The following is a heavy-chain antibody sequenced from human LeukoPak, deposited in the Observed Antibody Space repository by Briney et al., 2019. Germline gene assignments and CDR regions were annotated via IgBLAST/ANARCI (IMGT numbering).Heavy chain of an antibody. Sequence: GGSLRLSCAASGFTFSDSGMHWVRQAPGKGLEWVTFIRYDGSDKYYADSVKGRFTISRDNSKKTLCLQMSSLRAEDTAVYYCARDHVEQWLANYYYYGMDVWGQGTTVTVSS. CDR1: GFTFSDSG. CDR2: IRYDGSDK. D-gene: IGHD6-19*01. CDR3: ARDHVEQWLANYYYYGMDV. J-gene: IGHJ6*02. V-gene: IGHV3-30*02.